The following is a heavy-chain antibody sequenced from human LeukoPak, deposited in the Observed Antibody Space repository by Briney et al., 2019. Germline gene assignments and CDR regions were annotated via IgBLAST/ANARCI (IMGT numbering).Heavy chain of an antibody. J-gene: IGHJ4*02. V-gene: IGHV3-23*01. Sequence: PGGSLRLSCAASGFTFSSYAMSWVRQAPGKGLEWVSAISGSGGSTYYADSVKGRFTISRDNSKNTLYLQMNSLRAEDTAVYYCAKARLIVVVPAAIGYWGQGILVTVSS. CDR3: AKARLIVVVPAAIGY. D-gene: IGHD2-2*02. CDR2: ISGSGGST. CDR1: GFTFSSYA.